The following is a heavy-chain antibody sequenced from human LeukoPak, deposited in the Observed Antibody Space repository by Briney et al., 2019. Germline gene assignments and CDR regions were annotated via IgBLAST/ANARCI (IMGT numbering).Heavy chain of an antibody. CDR2: IYYSGSS. CDR3: ARQGGMVASGYYYYGMDV. J-gene: IGHJ6*02. V-gene: IGHV4-59*08. D-gene: IGHD1-26*01. CDR1: GGSISGYY. Sequence: SETLSLTCTVSGGSISGYYWSWIRQPPGKGLEWIGYIYYSGSSNYNPSLKSRVTISVDTSKNQFSLELSSVTAAGTAVYYCARQGGMVASGYYYYGMDVWGQGTTVTVSS.